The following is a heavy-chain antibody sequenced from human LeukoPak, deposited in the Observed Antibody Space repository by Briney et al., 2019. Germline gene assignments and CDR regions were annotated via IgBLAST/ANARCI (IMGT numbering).Heavy chain of an antibody. D-gene: IGHD1-26*01. J-gene: IGHJ4*02. CDR2: ISSSGSTI. CDR3: ARENSGSYALDY. Sequence: GGPLRLSCAASGFTFSDYYMNWIRQAPGKGLEWVSYISSSGSTIYYADSVKGRFTISRDNAKNSLYLQMNSPRTEDTAVYYCARENSGSYALDYWGQGTLVTVSS. CDR1: GFTFSDYY. V-gene: IGHV3-11*01.